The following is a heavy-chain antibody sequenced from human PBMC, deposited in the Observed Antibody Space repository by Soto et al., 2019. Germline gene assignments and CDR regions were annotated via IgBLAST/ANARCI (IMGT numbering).Heavy chain of an antibody. V-gene: IGHV3-48*01. CDR3: GKGRSYYYYYGVDV. CDR1: GFTCSSYN. Sequence: GGSLRHSCAASGFTCSSYNMNWVRQATGKGLEWVSYISSSSNTIYYADSVKGRFTISRDNSKSTLYLQMNSLRAEDTAVYYCGKGRSYYYYYGVDVWGQGTTVTVSS. D-gene: IGHD1-26*01. J-gene: IGHJ6*02. CDR2: ISSSSNTI.